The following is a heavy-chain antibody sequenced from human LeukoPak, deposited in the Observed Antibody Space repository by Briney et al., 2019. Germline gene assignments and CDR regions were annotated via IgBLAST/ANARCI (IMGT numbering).Heavy chain of an antibody. CDR3: ARDRLAAAGTGWFDP. D-gene: IGHD6-13*01. J-gene: IGHJ5*02. V-gene: IGHV1-69*05. CDR1: GGTFSSYA. Sequence: ASVKVSCKASGGTFSSYAISWVRQAPGEGLEWMGRIIPIFGTANYAQKFQGRVTITTGESTSTAYMELSSLRSEDTAVYYCARDRLAAAGTGWFDPWGQGTLVTVSS. CDR2: IIPIFGTA.